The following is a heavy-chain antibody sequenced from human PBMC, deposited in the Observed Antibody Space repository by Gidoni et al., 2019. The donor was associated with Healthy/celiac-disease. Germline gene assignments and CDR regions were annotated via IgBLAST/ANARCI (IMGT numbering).Heavy chain of an antibody. CDR1: GYSFTSYW. Sequence: EVQLVQSGAEVKKPGESLKISCKGSGYSFTSYWIGWVRQMPGKGLEWMGIIYPGDSDTRYSPSFQGQVTISADKSISTAYLQRSSLKASDTAMYYCARQYHSEYSSSWTYDYWGQGTLVTVSS. CDR2: IYPGDSDT. D-gene: IGHD6-6*01. V-gene: IGHV5-51*01. J-gene: IGHJ4*02. CDR3: ARQYHSEYSSSWTYDY.